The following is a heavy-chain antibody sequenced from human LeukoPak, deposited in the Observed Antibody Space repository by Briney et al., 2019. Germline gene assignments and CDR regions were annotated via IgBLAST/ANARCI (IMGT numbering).Heavy chain of an antibody. CDR1: GGSIRGYY. CDR3: VGGTYYGGDY. V-gene: IGHV4-4*07. CDR2: IYTSGST. D-gene: IGHD1-26*01. J-gene: IGHJ4*02. Sequence: SETLSLTCTVSGGSIRGYYWNWIRQPAGKGLEYIGRIYTSGSTNYNPSLKSRVTMSVDTSKNQFSLKLSSVSAADTAVYYCVGGTYYGGDYWGQGTLVTVSS.